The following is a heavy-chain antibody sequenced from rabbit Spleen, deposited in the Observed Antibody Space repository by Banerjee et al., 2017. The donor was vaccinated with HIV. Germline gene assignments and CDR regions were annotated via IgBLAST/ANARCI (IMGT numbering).Heavy chain of an antibody. CDR1: GFTLSTYW. D-gene: IGHD3-1*01. Sequence: QQQLVESGGGLVQPEGSLTLTCTASGFTLSTYWMCWVRQAPGKGLEWIACIYAISGGSTYYASWAKGRFTITKASSTTVTLQMTSLTAADTATYFCARDLASVVGWNFNLWGPGTLVTVS. CDR3: ARDLASVVGWNFNL. V-gene: IGHV1S45*01. CDR2: IYAISGGST. J-gene: IGHJ4*01.